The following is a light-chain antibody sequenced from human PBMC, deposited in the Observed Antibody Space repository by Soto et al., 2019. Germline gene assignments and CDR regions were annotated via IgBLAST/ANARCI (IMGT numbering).Light chain of an antibody. CDR3: SSYTTSSTRVV. V-gene: IGLV2-14*01. CDR2: EVS. CDR1: SSDVGGYNY. J-gene: IGLJ2*01. Sequence: QSVLTQPASVSGSPGQSITISCTGTSSDVGGYNYVSWYQQLPGKAPKLMIYEVSNRPSGVSNRFSGSKSGNMASLTISGLQAEDEADYYCSSYTTSSTRVVFGGGTKVTVL.